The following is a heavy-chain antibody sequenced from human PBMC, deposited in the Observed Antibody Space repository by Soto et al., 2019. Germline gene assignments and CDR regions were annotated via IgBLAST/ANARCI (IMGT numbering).Heavy chain of an antibody. CDR1: GGSISSSSYY. Sequence: QLQLQESGPGLVKPSETLSLTCTVSGGSISSSSYYWGWIRQPPGKGLEWIGSFYYSGSTYYNPSLKSRVTISVDTSTNQFSLKLSSLTAADTAVYYCARLWGGAGADYWGQGTLVTVSS. J-gene: IGHJ4*02. V-gene: IGHV4-39*01. CDR3: ARLWGGAGADY. CDR2: FYYSGST. D-gene: IGHD3-16*01.